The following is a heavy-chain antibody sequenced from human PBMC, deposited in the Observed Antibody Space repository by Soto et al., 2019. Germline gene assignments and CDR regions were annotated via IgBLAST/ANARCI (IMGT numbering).Heavy chain of an antibody. CDR2: IHPNSGNT. V-gene: IGHV1-46*01. Sequence: SVKVSCKASGYTFTKYFMHWVRQAPGQGPEWMGIIHPNSGNTNYAQKFQGRVTMTSHTSTSTVYMDLSSRTSKNKEVFFCARDSKSTSSLTNYWGQGTLVTVSS. J-gene: IGHJ4*02. CDR3: ARDSKSTSSLTNY. D-gene: IGHD6-6*01. CDR1: GYTFTKYF.